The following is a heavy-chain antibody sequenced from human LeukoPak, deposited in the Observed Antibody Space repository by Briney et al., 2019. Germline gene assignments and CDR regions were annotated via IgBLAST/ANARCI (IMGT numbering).Heavy chain of an antibody. CDR2: IYYSGST. J-gene: IGHJ4*02. D-gene: IGHD2-2*01. Sequence: SETLSLTCTVSGGSISSGGYYWSWIRQHPGKGLEWIGYIYYSGSTYYNPSLKSRVTISVDTSKNQFSLKLSSVTAADTAVYYCQAVPADTNNVTFDYWGQGTLVTVSS. V-gene: IGHV4-31*03. CDR1: GGSISSGGYY. CDR3: QAVPADTNNVTFDY.